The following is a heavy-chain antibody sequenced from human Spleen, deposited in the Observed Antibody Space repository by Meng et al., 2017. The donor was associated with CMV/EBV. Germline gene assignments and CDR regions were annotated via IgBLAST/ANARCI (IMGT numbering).Heavy chain of an antibody. CDR3: TMMDSSGWYYDFDY. CDR1: GFTFSSYS. V-gene: IGHV3-53*01. Sequence: GGSLRLSCAASGFTFSSYSMNWVRQAPGKGLEWVSVTYSGGNIYYADSVKGRFTISRDNSKNTLYLQMNYLRAEDTAVYYCTMMDSSGWYYDFDYWGQGTLVTVSS. J-gene: IGHJ4*02. D-gene: IGHD6-19*01. CDR2: TYSGGNI.